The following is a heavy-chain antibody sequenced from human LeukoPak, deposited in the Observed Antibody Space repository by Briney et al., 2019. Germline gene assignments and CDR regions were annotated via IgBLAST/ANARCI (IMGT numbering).Heavy chain of an antibody. CDR2: IRSKADNDAT. Sequence: GGSLRLSCAASGFILSGSVLLWVRQASGRGLEWVGRIRSKADNDATAYGASVKGRFTISRDDSRNTAYLQMNSLKTEDTAVYYCVTDLVIKGYFDYWGQGALVTVSS. CDR1: GFILSGSV. V-gene: IGHV3-73*01. J-gene: IGHJ4*02. D-gene: IGHD2-21*01. CDR3: VTDLVIKGYFDY.